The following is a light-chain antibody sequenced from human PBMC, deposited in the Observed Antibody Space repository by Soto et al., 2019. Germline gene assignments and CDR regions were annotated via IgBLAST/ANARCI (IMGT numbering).Light chain of an antibody. CDR2: GAS. CDR3: HQYNNWPPLT. J-gene: IGKJ4*01. Sequence: EIVRTQSPSTLSVSTGERATVACRARQFVGSNLSWYQQKPGQAPRLLIYGASTRAPGIPARFSGSGSGTEFTLTISSLQSEDFALYYCHQYNNWPPLTFGGGTKLEIK. CDR1: QFVGSN. V-gene: IGKV3-15*01.